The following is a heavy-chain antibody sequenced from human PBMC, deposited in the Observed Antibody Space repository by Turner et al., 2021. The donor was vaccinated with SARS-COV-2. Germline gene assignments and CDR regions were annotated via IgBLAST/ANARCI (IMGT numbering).Heavy chain of an antibody. V-gene: IGHV3-7*01. J-gene: IGHJ4*02. D-gene: IGHD7-27*01. Sequence: EVQLVESGGGLVQPGGSLRLPCAASGSTFRSSWMSWVRQAPGRGLEWVANIDQDRSEKYYVGSVKGRFTISRDNAKNSLYLQVNSLRAEDTAVYYCARSELGLFFDYWGQGTLVTVSS. CDR2: IDQDRSEK. CDR1: GSTFRSSW. CDR3: ARSELGLFFDY.